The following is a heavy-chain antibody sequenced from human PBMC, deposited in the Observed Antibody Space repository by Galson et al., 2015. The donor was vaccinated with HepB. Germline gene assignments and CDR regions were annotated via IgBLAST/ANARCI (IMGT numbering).Heavy chain of an antibody. CDR1: GGTLSNYG. D-gene: IGHD5-12*01. CDR2: ITPIFSTA. J-gene: IGHJ5*02. CDR3: ARFAINIDWFDP. V-gene: IGHV1-69*13. Sequence: SVKVSCKASGGTLSNYGISWVRQAPGQGLEWMGGITPIFSTANYAQNFQGRVTITADESTSTVYMELSSLRSDDTAVYYCARFAINIDWFDPWGQGTLVTVSS.